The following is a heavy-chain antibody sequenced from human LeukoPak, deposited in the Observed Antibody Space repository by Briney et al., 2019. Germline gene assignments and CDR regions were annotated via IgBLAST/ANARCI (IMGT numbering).Heavy chain of an antibody. J-gene: IGHJ4*02. CDR1: GGSISSYY. CDR2: IYSSGGT. Sequence: PSETLSLTCTVSGGSISSYYWSWIRQPPGKGLEWIAFIYSSGGTNYNPSLKSRVTISVDTSKNQFSLRLSAVAAADTAVYYCARHLGLLYFDYWGQGNLVTVSS. V-gene: IGHV4-59*08. D-gene: IGHD3-16*01. CDR3: ARHLGLLYFDY.